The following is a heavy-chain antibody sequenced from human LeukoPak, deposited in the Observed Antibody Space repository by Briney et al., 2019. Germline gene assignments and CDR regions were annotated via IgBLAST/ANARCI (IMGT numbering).Heavy chain of an antibody. CDR1: GFTFSSYG. CDR3: AKDPPDWADY. Sequence: PGGSLRLSCAASGFTFSSYGMHWVRQAPGKGLEWVAFIQYDGSNKYYADSVKGRFTISRDNSKNTLYLQMNSLRAEDTAVYYCAKDPPDWADYWGQGTLVTVSS. J-gene: IGHJ4*02. V-gene: IGHV3-30*02. CDR2: IQYDGSNK. D-gene: IGHD3/OR15-3a*01.